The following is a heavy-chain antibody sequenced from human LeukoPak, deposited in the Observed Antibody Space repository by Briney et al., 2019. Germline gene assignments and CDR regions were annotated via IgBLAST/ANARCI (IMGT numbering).Heavy chain of an antibody. CDR1: YX. CDR3: ARDLAYSRLDY. V-gene: IGHV3-7*01. CDR2: VNRDGSET. J-gene: IGHJ4*02. Sequence: YXXXXVRQAPGXGXEWVANVNRDGSETYYLDSVKGRFTISKDNAENSLYLQMNSLRVENTAFYYCARDLAYSRLDYWGQGMLVTVSS. D-gene: IGHD5-18*01.